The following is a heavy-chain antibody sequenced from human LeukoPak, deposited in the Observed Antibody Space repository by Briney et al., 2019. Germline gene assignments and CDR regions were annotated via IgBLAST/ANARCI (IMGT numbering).Heavy chain of an antibody. CDR2: VNPHSETT. V-gene: IGHV1-2*02. CDR1: RYTFPDNY. CDR3: ARIGDYYDTDGQYYSHGCDV. D-gene: IGHD3-16*01. Sequence: ASVKVSCKASRYTFPDNYIHWVGQAPGQGLEWMGWVNPHSETTNYAQKFQGRVTMTRDTSISTVHMELSGLRSDDTALYFCARIGDYYDTDGQYYSHGCDVWGQGTMVIVSS. J-gene: IGHJ3*01.